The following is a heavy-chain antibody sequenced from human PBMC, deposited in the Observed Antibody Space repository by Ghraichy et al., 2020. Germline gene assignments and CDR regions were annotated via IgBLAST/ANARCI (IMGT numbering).Heavy chain of an antibody. CDR1: GFTFSDHY. V-gene: IGHV3-72*01. CDR2: TRNKANSYTT. CDR3: ARVVGATTGQFDY. Sequence: GGSLRLSCTASGFTFSDHYMDWVRQAPGKGLEWVGRTRNKANSYTTEYAASVKGRFTISRDDSKNSLYLQMNSLKTEDTAVYYCARVVGATTGQFDYWGQGTLVTVSS. J-gene: IGHJ4*02. D-gene: IGHD1-26*01.